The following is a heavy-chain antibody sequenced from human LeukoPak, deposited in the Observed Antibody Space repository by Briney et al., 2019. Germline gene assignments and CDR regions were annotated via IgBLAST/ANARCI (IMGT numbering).Heavy chain of an antibody. J-gene: IGHJ6*03. Sequence: GGSLRLSCAASGFTFDDYGMSWVRHAPGKGLEWVSGINWNGGSTGYADSVKGRFTISRDNAKNSLYLQMNSLRAEDTALYYCARRALYDFWSGSPSYYYYMDVWGKGTTVTVSS. CDR2: INWNGGST. V-gene: IGHV3-20*04. CDR1: GFTFDDYG. D-gene: IGHD3-3*01. CDR3: ARRALYDFWSGSPSYYYYMDV.